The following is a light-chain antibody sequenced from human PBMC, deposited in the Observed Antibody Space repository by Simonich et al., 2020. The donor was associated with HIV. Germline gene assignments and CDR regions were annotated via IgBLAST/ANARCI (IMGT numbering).Light chain of an antibody. CDR3: QSYDSSNYVV. CDR1: SGSIASNY. V-gene: IGLV6-57*03. Sequence: FMLTQPHSVSESPWKTVTISCTRSSGSIASNYVQWYQQRPGSAPTIVIYEDNQRPSGVPDRFSGSIDSSSNSASLTISGLKTEDEADYYCQSYDSSNYVVFGGGTKLTVL. CDR2: EDN. J-gene: IGLJ2*01.